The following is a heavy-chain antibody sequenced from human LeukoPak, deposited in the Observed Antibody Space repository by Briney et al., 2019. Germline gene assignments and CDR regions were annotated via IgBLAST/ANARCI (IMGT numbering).Heavy chain of an antibody. D-gene: IGHD2-15*01. CDR1: GFTFSTYW. CDR2: ISYDGSNK. V-gene: IGHV3-30*03. J-gene: IGHJ3*02. Sequence: GESLRLSCATSGFTFSTYWMSWVRQAPGKGLEWVAVISYDGSNKYYADSVKGRFTISRDNSKNTLYLQMNSLRAEDTAVYYCARYCSGGSCYGPDAFDIWGQGTTVTVSS. CDR3: ARYCSGGSCYGPDAFDI.